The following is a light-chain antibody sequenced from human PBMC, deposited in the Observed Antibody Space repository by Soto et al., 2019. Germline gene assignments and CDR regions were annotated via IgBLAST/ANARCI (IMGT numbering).Light chain of an antibody. CDR2: AAA. CDR3: QQSYSTPT. J-gene: IGKJ1*01. Sequence: DIQMTQSPPSLSGSVGDRVPITCRARQSISSYLNWYHQKPGNAPKHLIYAAANLQSGVQSKFSGSGAGADFTLNISRLQPEKFATYYCQQSYSTPTFGQVTIVEIK. V-gene: IGKV1-39*01. CDR1: QSISSY.